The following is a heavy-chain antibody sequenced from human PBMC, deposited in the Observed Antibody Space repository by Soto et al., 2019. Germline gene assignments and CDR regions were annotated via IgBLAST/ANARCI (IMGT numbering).Heavy chain of an antibody. D-gene: IGHD6-13*01. Sequence: PTLVNPTQTLTLTCNFSGFSLSTRDGGVGWIRQPPGKALAWLALLYLSDTKYYSPSLKSRLPITKDTSKNQVVLTMTDVDPVDTGTYYCAHRIKAREAVGAPVLDFWGQGALVTVSS. J-gene: IGHJ4*02. CDR2: LYLSDTK. CDR1: GFSLSTRDGG. V-gene: IGHV2-5*01. CDR3: AHRIKAREAVGAPVLDF.